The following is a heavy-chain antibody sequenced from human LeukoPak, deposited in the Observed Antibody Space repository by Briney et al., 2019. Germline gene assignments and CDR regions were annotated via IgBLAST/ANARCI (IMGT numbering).Heavy chain of an antibody. CDR3: AKDLYDILTGYYKGSFFDY. D-gene: IGHD3-9*01. V-gene: IGHV3-23*01. J-gene: IGHJ4*02. CDR1: GFTFSSYA. CDR2: ISGSGGST. Sequence: GGSLRLSCAASGFTFSSYAMSWVRQAPGKGLEWVSAISGSGGSTYYADSVKGRFTTSRDNSKNTLYLQMNSLRAEDTAVYYCAKDLYDILTGYYKGSFFDYWGQGTLVTVSS.